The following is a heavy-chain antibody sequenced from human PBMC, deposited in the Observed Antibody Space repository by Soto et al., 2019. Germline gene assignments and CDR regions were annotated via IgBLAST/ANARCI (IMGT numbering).Heavy chain of an antibody. V-gene: IGHV3-30-3*01. CDR1: GFTFSIYA. D-gene: IGHD3-10*02. J-gene: IGHJ4*02. CDR2: ISYDGTKI. Sequence: HPGGSLRLSCTASGFTFSIYAMHCVRQAPGKGLEWVAIISYDGTKIDYAGSVKGRFTISRDNSKNTLYLQMNSLRAEDTAVYYYAKDKSATFGYFDYWGQGTLVTVSS. CDR3: AKDKSATFGYFDY.